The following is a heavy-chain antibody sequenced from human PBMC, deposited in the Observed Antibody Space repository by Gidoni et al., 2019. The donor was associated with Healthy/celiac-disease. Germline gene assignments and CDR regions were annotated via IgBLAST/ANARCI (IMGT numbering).Heavy chain of an antibody. Sequence: EVQLLESGGGLVQPGGSLRLSCAASGFTFSSYAMSWVRQAPGKGLEWVSAMSGSGGSTYYADSVKGRFTISRDNSKNTLYLQMNSLRAEDTAVYYCAKGWGFLEWSLAYWGQGTLVTVSS. D-gene: IGHD3-3*01. CDR2: MSGSGGST. J-gene: IGHJ4*02. CDR1: GFTFSSYA. V-gene: IGHV3-23*01. CDR3: AKGWGFLEWSLAY.